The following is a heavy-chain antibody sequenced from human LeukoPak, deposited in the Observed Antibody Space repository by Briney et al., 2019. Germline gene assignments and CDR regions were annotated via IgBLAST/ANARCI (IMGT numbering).Heavy chain of an antibody. Sequence: SETLSLTCAVSVVPLNDYYWSWVPRTPGKGLEWIGQINHSGYTNDSPPLKSRVTISIDTSRNQFSLNLRSVTAADTGFYYCTRMTTGNDYWGQGTLVTVSS. V-gene: IGHV4-34*01. D-gene: IGHD4-17*01. CDR2: INHSGYT. CDR1: VVPLNDYY. CDR3: TRMTTGNDY. J-gene: IGHJ4*02.